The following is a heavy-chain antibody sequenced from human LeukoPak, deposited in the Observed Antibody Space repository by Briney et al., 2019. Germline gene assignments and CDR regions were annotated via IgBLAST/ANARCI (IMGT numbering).Heavy chain of an antibody. CDR2: IKEDGSEK. J-gene: IGHJ4*02. CDR3: ARDQVGICDY. D-gene: IGHD3-22*01. V-gene: IGHV3-7*01. CDR1: GFTFSSYW. Sequence: GGSLRLSXAASGFTFSSYWMSWVRQAPGKGLEWVADIKEDGSEKYYVGSVKGRFTISRDNAKNSLYLQMNSLRAEDTAVYYCARDQVGICDYWSQGTLVTVSS.